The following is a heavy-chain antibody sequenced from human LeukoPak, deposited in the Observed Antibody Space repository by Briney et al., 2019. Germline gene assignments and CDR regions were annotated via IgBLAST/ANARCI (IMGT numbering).Heavy chain of an antibody. V-gene: IGHV3-21*01. CDR1: GFTFSSYN. CDR2: ISSGSNYI. CDR3: ARGTPTIRDFDC. D-gene: IGHD2-2*02. Sequence: PGGSLRLSCAASGFTFSSYNMNWVRQAPGKGLEWVSSISSGSNYIYYADSVKGRFTISRDHAKNSLYLQMNSLRAEDTAVYYCARGTPTIRDFDCWGLGTLVTVSS. J-gene: IGHJ4*02.